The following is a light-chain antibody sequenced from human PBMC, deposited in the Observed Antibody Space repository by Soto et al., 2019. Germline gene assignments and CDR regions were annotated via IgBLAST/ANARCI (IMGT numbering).Light chain of an antibody. CDR2: DAS. Sequence: DTQMTQSPSTLSGSRGDRVTITCRASRSISNWVAWYQQKPGKAPKLLISDASDLERGVPSRFSGTGSGTEFTLTISSLQHDDFATYYCQQYDSYSWTFGQGTKV. J-gene: IGKJ1*01. CDR1: RSISNW. V-gene: IGKV1-5*01. CDR3: QQYDSYSWT.